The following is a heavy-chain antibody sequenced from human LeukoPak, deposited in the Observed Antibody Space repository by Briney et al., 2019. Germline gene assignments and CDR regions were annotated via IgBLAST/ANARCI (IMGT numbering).Heavy chain of an antibody. D-gene: IGHD3-3*01. CDR3: SRMQAGLLRSLDY. J-gene: IGHJ4*02. CDR2: INSDGSST. Sequence: GGSLRLSCAASGFTFSSYWMHWVRQAPGKGLVWVSRINSDGSSTSYADSVKGRFTISRDNAKNTLYLQMNSLRAEDTALYYCSRMQAGLLRSLDYWGQGTLVTVSS. V-gene: IGHV3-74*01. CDR1: GFTFSSYW.